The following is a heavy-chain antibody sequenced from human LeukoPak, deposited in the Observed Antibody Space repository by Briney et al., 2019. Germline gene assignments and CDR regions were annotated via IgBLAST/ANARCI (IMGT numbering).Heavy chain of an antibody. V-gene: IGHV3-30-3*01. CDR1: GFTFSSYA. CDR2: ISYDGSNK. J-gene: IGHJ3*02. CDR3: ARGRPWGDSDAFDI. Sequence: PGGSLRLSCAASGFTFSSYAMHWVRQAPGKGLEWVAVISYDGSNKYYADSVKGRFTISRDNSKNTLYLQMNSLRAEDTAVYYCARGRPWGDSDAFDIWGQGTMVTVSS. D-gene: IGHD3-16*01.